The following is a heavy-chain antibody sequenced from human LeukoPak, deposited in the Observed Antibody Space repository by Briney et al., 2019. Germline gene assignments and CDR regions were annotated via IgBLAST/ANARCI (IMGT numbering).Heavy chain of an antibody. J-gene: IGHJ4*02. CDR1: GYTFTSYG. CDR2: ISAYNGNT. CDR3: ARIVGATRYFDY. V-gene: IGHV1-18*01. Sequence: GASVKVSCKASGYTFTSYGISWVRQAPGQGLEWMGWISAYNGNTNYAQKFQGRVTMTEDTSTDTAYMELSSLRSEDTAVYYCARIVGATRYFDYWGQGTLVTVSS. D-gene: IGHD1-26*01.